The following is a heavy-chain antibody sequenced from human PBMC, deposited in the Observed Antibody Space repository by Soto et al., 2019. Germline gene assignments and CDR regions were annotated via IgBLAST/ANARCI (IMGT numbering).Heavy chain of an antibody. Sequence: QVQLVQSGAEVKKPGASAKISCKTSGCTFAIHYIHWLGQVPGQGLEWMGMINPSDGSTSYVQKFQGRVTMTRDTSATTVFLNMSRLTSHDTAVFYCAREDGGGGRRHDFWGQGTLVTVSS. D-gene: IGHD2-15*01. J-gene: IGHJ4*02. V-gene: IGHV1-46*01. CDR2: INPSDGST. CDR1: GCTFAIHY. CDR3: AREDGGGGRRHDF.